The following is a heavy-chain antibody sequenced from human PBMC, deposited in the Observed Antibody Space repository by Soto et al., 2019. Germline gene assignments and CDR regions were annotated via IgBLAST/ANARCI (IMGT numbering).Heavy chain of an antibody. J-gene: IGHJ4*02. CDR3: TRGPSGDKVDF. V-gene: IGHV4-30-4*01. D-gene: IGHD7-27*01. Sequence: QVQLQESGPGLVKPSQTLSLTCTVSGGSITTVNYYWSWIRQSPDKGLEWIGQIYNVGSTYNNPSLESRVTISLDTSKSQFSQKLTSVSAADTAVYYCTRGPSGDKVDFWSPGTLVTVSS. CDR1: GGSITTVNYY. CDR2: IYNVGST.